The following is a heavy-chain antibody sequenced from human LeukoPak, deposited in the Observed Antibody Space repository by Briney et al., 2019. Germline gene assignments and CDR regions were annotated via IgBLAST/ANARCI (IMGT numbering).Heavy chain of an antibody. J-gene: IGHJ5*02. V-gene: IGHV3-30*18. Sequence: PGRSLRLSCAASGFTFSSYGMHWVRQAPGKGLEWVAVISYDGSNKYYADSVKGRFTISRDNSKNTLYLQMNSLRAEDTAVYYCAKSTALYIAVAPNWFDPWGQGTLVTVSS. D-gene: IGHD6-19*01. CDR3: AKSTALYIAVAPNWFDP. CDR2: ISYDGSNK. CDR1: GFTFSSYG.